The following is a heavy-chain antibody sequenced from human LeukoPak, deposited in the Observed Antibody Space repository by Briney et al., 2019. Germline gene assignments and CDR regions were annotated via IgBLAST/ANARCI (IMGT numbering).Heavy chain of an antibody. CDR1: GGSISNYY. CDR2: IYYSGST. D-gene: IGHD6-25*01. CDR3: ARHGTCSSGWHHFDY. Sequence: PSETLSLTCTVSGGSISNYYWSWIRQPPGKGLEWIGYIYYSGSTNYNPSLKSRVTISGDTSKNQFSLKLISATAADTAVYYCARHGTCSSGWHHFDYWGQGTLVTVSS. J-gene: IGHJ4*02. V-gene: IGHV4-59*08.